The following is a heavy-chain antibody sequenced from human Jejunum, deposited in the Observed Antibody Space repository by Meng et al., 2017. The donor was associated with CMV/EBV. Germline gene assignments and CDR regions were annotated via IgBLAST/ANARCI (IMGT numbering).Heavy chain of an antibody. Sequence: FTFINAWMSWVRQAPGKGPEWVGRIKSKADGRTTDYAAPVKGRFTFSRDDSKNTLYLQMNSLKTEDTAVYYCVADDYGSGSYLFDYWGQGTLVTVSS. D-gene: IGHD3-10*01. J-gene: IGHJ4*02. V-gene: IGHV3-15*01. CDR3: VADDYGSGSYLFDY. CDR1: FTFINAW. CDR2: IKSKADGRTT.